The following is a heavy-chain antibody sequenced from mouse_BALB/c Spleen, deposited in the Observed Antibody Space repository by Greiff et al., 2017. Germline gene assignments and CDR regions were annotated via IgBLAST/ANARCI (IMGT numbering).Heavy chain of an antibody. V-gene: IGHV5-17*02. CDR2: ISSGSSTI. CDR1: GFTFSSFG. D-gene: IGHD1-1*01. CDR3: ARILRWGAMDY. J-gene: IGHJ4*01. Sequence: EVKVEESGGGLVQPGGSRKLSCAASGFTFSSFGMHWVRQAPEKGLEWVAYISSGSSTIYYADTVKGRFTISRDNPKNTLFLQMTSLRSEDTAMYYCARILRWGAMDYWGQGTSVTVSS.